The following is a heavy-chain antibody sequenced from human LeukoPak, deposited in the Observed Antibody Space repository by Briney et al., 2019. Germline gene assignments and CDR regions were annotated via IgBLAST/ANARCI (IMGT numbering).Heavy chain of an antibody. CDR1: GFTFSTNA. Sequence: GGSLRLSCLTSGFTFSTNALSWVRQAPGKGLEWISGISGSGASTYYADSVTGRFTISRDNSRNTLYLQMNSLRGDDTAVYYCAKDVGKWESLHFFDYWGQGTLVTVSS. D-gene: IGHD1-26*01. CDR2: ISGSGAST. CDR3: AKDVGKWESLHFFDY. J-gene: IGHJ4*02. V-gene: IGHV3-23*01.